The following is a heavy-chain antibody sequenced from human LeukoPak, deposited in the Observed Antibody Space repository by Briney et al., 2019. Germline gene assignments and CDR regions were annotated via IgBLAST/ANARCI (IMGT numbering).Heavy chain of an antibody. V-gene: IGHV1-46*01. CDR2: INPSGGST. D-gene: IGHD2-2*01. CDR3: ARRGPYCSSTSCWHNWFDP. CDR1: GYTFTSYY. J-gene: IGHJ5*02. Sequence: ASVTVPCKASGYTFTSYYMHWVRQAPGQGLEWMGIINPSGGSTSYAQKFQGRVTMTRDTSTSTVYMELSSLRSEDTAVYYCARRGPYCSSTSCWHNWFDPWGQGTLVTVSS.